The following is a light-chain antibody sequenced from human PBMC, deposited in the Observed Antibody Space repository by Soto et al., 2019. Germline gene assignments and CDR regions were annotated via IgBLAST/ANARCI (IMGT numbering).Light chain of an antibody. CDR3: SSYTSSSTRV. CDR2: EVS. V-gene: IGLV2-14*01. CDR1: SSAVAPHNY. J-gene: IGLJ1*01. Sequence: QSARTQPASGAGSTGQAMTITCTVTSSAVAPHNYLSSYQPHPAKAPNLIISEVSNRPLGVSNRFSGSKSGNTASLTISGLQAEDEADYYCSSYTSSSTRVFGTGTKVTVL.